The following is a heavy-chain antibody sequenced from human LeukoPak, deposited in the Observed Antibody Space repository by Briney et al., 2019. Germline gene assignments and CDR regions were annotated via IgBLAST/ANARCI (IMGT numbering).Heavy chain of an antibody. CDR3: ARASLGMITFGGVIVRHAFDI. Sequence: GGSLRLSCAASRFTFSSYGMHWVRQAPGKGLEWVAVISYDGSIKYYADSVKGRFTISRDNAKNSLYLQMNSLRAEDTAVYYCARASLGMITFGGVIVRHAFDIWGQGTMVTVSS. CDR1: RFTFSSYG. V-gene: IGHV3-30*03. D-gene: IGHD3-16*02. CDR2: ISYDGSIK. J-gene: IGHJ3*02.